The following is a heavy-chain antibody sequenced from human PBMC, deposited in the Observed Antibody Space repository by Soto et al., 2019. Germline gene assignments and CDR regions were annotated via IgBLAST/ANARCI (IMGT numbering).Heavy chain of an antibody. D-gene: IGHD6-19*01. CDR1: GFTFSTYG. J-gene: IGHJ5*02. CDR3: ARDASAYDGGWYPRGFDP. V-gene: IGHV3-33*01. Sequence: GGSLRLSCAASGFTFSTYGMHWVRQAPGKGLEWVAITWYDGSNKYYADSVKGRFTISRDDSKNTLYLQMNSLRVEDTAVYFCARDASAYDGGWYPRGFDPWGQITLVTFSS. CDR2: TWYDGSNK.